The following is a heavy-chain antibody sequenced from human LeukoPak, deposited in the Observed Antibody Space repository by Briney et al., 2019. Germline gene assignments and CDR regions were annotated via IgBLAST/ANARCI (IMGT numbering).Heavy chain of an antibody. Sequence: ASVKVSCKVFGYTLTELPIHWVRQAPGKGLEWMGGFDPEDGKTVFAQNFQGRVTLTDDTSTDTAYMELSGLRSEDTAIYYCGRGFSIDYWGQGSLVIVSS. V-gene: IGHV1-24*01. CDR2: FDPEDGKT. CDR1: GYTLTELP. D-gene: IGHD3-10*01. J-gene: IGHJ4*02. CDR3: GRGFSIDY.